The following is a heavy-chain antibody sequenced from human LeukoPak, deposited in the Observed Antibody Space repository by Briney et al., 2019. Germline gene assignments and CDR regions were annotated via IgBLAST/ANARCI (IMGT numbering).Heavy chain of an antibody. CDR2: IYTSGST. D-gene: IGHD2-2*01. CDR3: ARGSSSSSAPLSY. V-gene: IGHV4-4*07. J-gene: IGHJ4*02. CDR1: GGSISPYY. Sequence: TSEALSLTCTVSGGSISPYYWSWIRQPAGKGLEWIGRIYTSGSTNYNPSLKSRVTMSVDTSKNQFSLKLSSVTAADTAMYYCARGSSSSSAPLSYWGQGALVTVSS.